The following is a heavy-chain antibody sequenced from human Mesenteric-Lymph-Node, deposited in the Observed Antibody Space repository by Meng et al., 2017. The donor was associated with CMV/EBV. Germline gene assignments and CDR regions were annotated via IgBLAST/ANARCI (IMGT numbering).Heavy chain of an antibody. D-gene: IGHD2-2*01. CDR3: ARDPCSSTSCGIDY. CDR1: GFTFSRYW. J-gene: IGHJ4*02. CDR2: IKKDGSEK. V-gene: IGHV3-7*01. Sequence: GESLKISCAASGFTFSRYWMSWVRQAPGKGLEWVANIKKDGSEKYYVDSVKGRFTISRDNSKNTLYLQMDSLRAEDTAVYYCARDPCSSTSCGIDYWGQGILVTVSS.